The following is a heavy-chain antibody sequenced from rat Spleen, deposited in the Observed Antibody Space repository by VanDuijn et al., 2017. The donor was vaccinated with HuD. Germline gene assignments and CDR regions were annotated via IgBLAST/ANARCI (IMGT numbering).Heavy chain of an antibody. Sequence: EVQLPESGPGLVKPSQSLSLPCSVTGYSITHSYRWNWIRTPPGNKLDWMGYINSAGSTVYNPSLKSRISLTRDTSKNQFILQVNSVTAEDTATYYCARSEGVHYNLPFADWGQGTLVTVSS. CDR2: INSAGST. CDR3: ARSEGVHYNLPFAD. J-gene: IGHJ3*01. V-gene: IGHV3-3*01. D-gene: IGHD1-5*01. CDR1: GYSITHSYR.